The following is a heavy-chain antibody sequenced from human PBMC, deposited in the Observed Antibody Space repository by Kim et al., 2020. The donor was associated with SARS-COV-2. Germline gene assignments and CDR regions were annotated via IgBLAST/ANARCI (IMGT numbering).Heavy chain of an antibody. J-gene: IGHJ6*02. V-gene: IGHV3-23*01. Sequence: FYADSGKGPFTISRDTSKNTLYLQMNTLRVEDTAIYYCAKKPRYYYGMDVWGQGTTVTVSS. CDR3: AKKPRYYYGMDV.